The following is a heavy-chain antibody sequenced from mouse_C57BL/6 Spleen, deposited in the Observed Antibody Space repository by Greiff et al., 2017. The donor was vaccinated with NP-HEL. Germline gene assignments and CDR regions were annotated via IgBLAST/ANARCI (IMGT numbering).Heavy chain of an antibody. CDR1: GYTFTSYW. CDR3: ARRNYGSSYWYFDV. V-gene: IGHV1-50*01. CDR2: IDPSDSYT. J-gene: IGHJ1*03. D-gene: IGHD1-1*01. Sequence: QVHVKQSGAELVKPGASVKLSCKASGYTFTSYWMQWVKQRPGQGLEWIGEIDPSDSYTNSNQKFKGKATLTVDTSSSTAYMQLSSLTSEDAAVYYCARRNYGSSYWYFDVWGTGTTVTVSS.